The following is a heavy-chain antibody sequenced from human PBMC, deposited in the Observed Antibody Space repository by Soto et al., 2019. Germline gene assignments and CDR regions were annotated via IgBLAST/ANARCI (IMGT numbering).Heavy chain of an antibody. CDR1: GGTFSSYA. V-gene: IGHV1-18*01. Sequence: ASVKVSCKASGGTFSSYAISWVRQAPGQGLEWMGWISPYNGNTNYAQKLQGRVTMTTDTSTSTAYMELRSLRSDDTAVYYCAGFRWGYFDYWGQGTLDTVSS. D-gene: IGHD3-16*01. J-gene: IGHJ4*02. CDR2: ISPYNGNT. CDR3: AGFRWGYFDY.